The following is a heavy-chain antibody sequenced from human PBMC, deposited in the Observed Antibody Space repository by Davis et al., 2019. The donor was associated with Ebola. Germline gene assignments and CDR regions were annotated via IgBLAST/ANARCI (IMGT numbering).Heavy chain of an antibody. J-gene: IGHJ2*01. CDR2: LYTYGRT. CDR3: TRHVPGDFWFFDL. CDR1: GFTFSRYA. D-gene: IGHD4-17*01. V-gene: IGHV3-66*04. Sequence: GGSLRLSCVVSGFTFSRYAMSWVRQAPGKGLEWVSVLYTYGRTHHSDSVKGRFSISRDNAKNTVSLQMNDLRVEDTAVYFCTRHVPGDFWFFDLWGRGTMVTVSS.